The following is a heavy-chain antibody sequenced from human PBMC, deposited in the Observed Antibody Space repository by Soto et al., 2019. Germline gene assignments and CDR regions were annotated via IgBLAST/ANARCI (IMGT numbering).Heavy chain of an antibody. V-gene: IGHV1-18*01. CDR1: GYTFFNNG. CDR3: ARLVGPTSSDNWFDP. CDR2: VSGYNGHT. D-gene: IGHD1-26*01. Sequence: QVKLVQSGAEVRKPGASVKVSCKASGYTFFNNGITWVRQAPGQGLEWMGWVSGYNGHTNYAQIFEGRVTMTRDISTTTAYMELRNLRSDDTAVYYCARLVGPTSSDNWFDPWGQGTQVTVSS. J-gene: IGHJ5*02.